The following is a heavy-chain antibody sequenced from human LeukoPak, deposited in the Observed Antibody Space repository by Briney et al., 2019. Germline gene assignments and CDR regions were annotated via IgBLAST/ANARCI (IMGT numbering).Heavy chain of an antibody. Sequence: VASVKVSCKASGGAFSSTVIGWVRQAPGQGLEWMGIINPSGGSTSYAQKFQGRVTMTRDTSTSTVYMELSSLRSEDTAVYYCARSFSSSDAFDIWGQGTMVTVSS. CDR1: GGAFSSTV. CDR3: ARSFSSSDAFDI. CDR2: INPSGGST. D-gene: IGHD6-6*01. V-gene: IGHV1-46*01. J-gene: IGHJ3*02.